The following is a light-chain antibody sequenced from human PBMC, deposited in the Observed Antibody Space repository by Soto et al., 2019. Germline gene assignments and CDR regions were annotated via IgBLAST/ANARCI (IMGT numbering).Light chain of an antibody. V-gene: IGLV2-14*01. J-gene: IGLJ1*01. CDR3: SSYTSSSSHWV. CDR1: SSDVGGYNY. Sequence: QSVLTQPASVSGSPGQSITISCTGTSSDVGGYNYVSWYQQHPGKAPKLMIYDVSNRPSGVSNRFSGSKSGNTASLTISGLQAEDEAHYYCSSYTSSSSHWVFGTGTKLNVL. CDR2: DVS.